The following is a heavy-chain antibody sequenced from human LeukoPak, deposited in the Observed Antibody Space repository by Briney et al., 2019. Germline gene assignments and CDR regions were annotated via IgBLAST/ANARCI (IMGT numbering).Heavy chain of an antibody. CDR1: GGTFSSYA. V-gene: IGHV1-18*01. CDR2: ISAYNGNT. CDR3: ARVRVGATFPNYYYYGMDV. J-gene: IGHJ6*02. Sequence: ASVKVSCKASGGTFSSYAISWVRQAPGQGLEWMGWISAYNGNTNYAQKLQGRVTMTTDTSTSTAYMELRSLRSDDTAVYYCARVRVGATFPNYYYYGMDVWGQGTTVTVSS. D-gene: IGHD1-26*01.